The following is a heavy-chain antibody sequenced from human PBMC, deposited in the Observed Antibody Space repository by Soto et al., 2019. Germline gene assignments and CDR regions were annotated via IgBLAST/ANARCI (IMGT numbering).Heavy chain of an antibody. CDR1: GYTFTGYY. CDR2: INPNSGGT. Sequence: ASVKVSCKASGYTFTGYYMHWVRQAPGQGLEWMGWINPNSGGTNYAQKFQGWVTMTRDTSISTAYMELSRLRSDDTAVYYCARCGALTYYYMDVWGKGTTVTVSS. J-gene: IGHJ6*03. CDR3: ARCGALTYYYMDV. D-gene: IGHD1-20*01. V-gene: IGHV1-2*04.